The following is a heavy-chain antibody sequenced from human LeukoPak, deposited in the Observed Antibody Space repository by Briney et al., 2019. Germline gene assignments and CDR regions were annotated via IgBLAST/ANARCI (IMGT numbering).Heavy chain of an antibody. Sequence: PGGSLRLSCAASGFTFSSYSMNWVRQAPGKGLEWVSSISSSSSYIYYADSVKGRFTISRDNAKNSLYLQMNSLRAEDTAVYYCARVGCGGDCYYYFDYWGQGTLVTVSS. CDR3: ARVGCGGDCYYYFDY. D-gene: IGHD2-21*02. CDR1: GFTFSSYS. CDR2: ISSSSSYI. J-gene: IGHJ4*02. V-gene: IGHV3-21*01.